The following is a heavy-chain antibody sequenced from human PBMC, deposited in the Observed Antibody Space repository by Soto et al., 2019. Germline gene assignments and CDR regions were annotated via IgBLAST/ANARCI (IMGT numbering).Heavy chain of an antibody. D-gene: IGHD6-13*01. J-gene: IGHJ6*02. CDR2: ISAYNGNT. CDR3: ASSNIVAAPYGMDV. CDR1: GYTFTSYG. Sequence: ASVKVSCKASGYTFTSYGISWVRQAPGQGLEWMGWISAYNGNTNYAQKLQGRVTITRDTSASTAYTELSSLRSEDTAVYYCASSNIVAAPYGMDVWGQGTTVTVS. V-gene: IGHV1-18*01.